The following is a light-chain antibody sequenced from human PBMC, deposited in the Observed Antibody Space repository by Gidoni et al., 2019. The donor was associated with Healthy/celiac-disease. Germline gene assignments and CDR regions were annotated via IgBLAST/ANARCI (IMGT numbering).Light chain of an antibody. CDR3: QQRSNWRWT. V-gene: IGKV3-11*01. CDR1: QSVSSY. Sequence: EIVLTQSPATLSLSPGERANLSCRASQSVSSYLAWYQQKPGQAPRLLIYDASNRATGIPARFSGSGSGTDFTLTISSLEPEDFAVYYCQQRSNWRWTFGQGTKVEIK. J-gene: IGKJ1*01. CDR2: DAS.